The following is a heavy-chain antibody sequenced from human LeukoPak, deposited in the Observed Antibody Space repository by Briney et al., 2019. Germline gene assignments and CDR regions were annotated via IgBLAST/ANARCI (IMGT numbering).Heavy chain of an antibody. J-gene: IGHJ5*02. CDR3: ARSPVTTRWFDP. Sequence: ASVKVSCKASGYTFTSYGISWVRQAPGQGLDWMGWISAYNGNTNYAQKLQGRVNMTTNTSTSTAYMELRSLRSDDTAVYYCARSPVTTRWFDPWGQGTLVTVSS. V-gene: IGHV1-18*01. CDR1: GYTFTSYG. CDR2: ISAYNGNT. D-gene: IGHD4-11*01.